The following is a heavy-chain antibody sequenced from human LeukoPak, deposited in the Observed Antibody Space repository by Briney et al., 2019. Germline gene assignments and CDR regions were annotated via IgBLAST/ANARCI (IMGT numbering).Heavy chain of an antibody. D-gene: IGHD3-10*01. CDR1: GFTFSSYA. J-gene: IGHJ4*02. CDR3: VKGGDELTYYLDY. CDR2: ISSNGGST. V-gene: IGHV3-64D*06. Sequence: PGGSLRLSCSASGFTFSSYAMHWVRQAPGKGLEYVSAISSNGGSTYYADSVKGRFTISRDNSKNTLYLQMSSLRAEDTAVYYCVKGGDELTYYLDYWGQGTLVTVSS.